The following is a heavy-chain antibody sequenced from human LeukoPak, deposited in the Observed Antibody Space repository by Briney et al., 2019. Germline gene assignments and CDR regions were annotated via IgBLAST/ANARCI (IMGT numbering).Heavy chain of an antibody. CDR2: IRSSCSTI. CDR3: ARDGGEGYDYGDYGEGYFDY. J-gene: IGHJ4*02. Sequence: GGSLRLSCAASGFTFSSYEMNWVRQAPGKGLEWVSYIRSSCSTIYYADSVKGRFTISRDNAKNSLYLQMNSLRAEDTALYYCARDGGEGYDYGDYGEGYFDYWGQGTLVSVSS. D-gene: IGHD4-17*01. CDR1: GFTFSSYE. V-gene: IGHV3-48*03.